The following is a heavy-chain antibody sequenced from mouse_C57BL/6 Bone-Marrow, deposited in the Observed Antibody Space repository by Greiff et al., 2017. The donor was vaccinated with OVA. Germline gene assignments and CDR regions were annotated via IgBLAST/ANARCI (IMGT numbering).Heavy chain of an antibody. CDR3: ARLLLRCQWYFDV. V-gene: IGHV1-69*01. CDR1: GYTFTSYW. D-gene: IGHD1-1*01. Sequence: QVQLQQSGAELVMPGASVKLSCKASGYTFTSYWMHWVKQRPGQGLEWIGEIDPSDSYTNYNQKFKGKATLTVDKSSSTAYMQLSSLTSEDSAVYYCARLLLRCQWYFDVWGTGTTVTVSS. CDR2: IDPSDSYT. J-gene: IGHJ1*03.